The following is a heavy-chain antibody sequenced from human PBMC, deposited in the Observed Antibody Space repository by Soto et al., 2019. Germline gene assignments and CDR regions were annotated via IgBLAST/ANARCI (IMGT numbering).Heavy chain of an antibody. CDR3: ARAPWIQLWSPRNWFDP. D-gene: IGHD5-18*01. J-gene: IGHJ5*02. CDR1: GGSISSGDYY. CDR2: IYYSGST. V-gene: IGHV4-30-4*01. Sequence: PSETLSLTCTVSGGSISSGDYYWSWIRQSPGKGLEWIGYIYYSGSTYYNPSLKSRVTISVDTSKNQFSLKLSSVTAADTAVYYCARAPWIQLWSPRNWFDPWGQGTLVTVSS.